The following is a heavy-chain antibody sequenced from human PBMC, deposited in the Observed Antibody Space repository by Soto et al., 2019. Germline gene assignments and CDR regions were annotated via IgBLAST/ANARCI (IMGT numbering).Heavy chain of an antibody. D-gene: IGHD6-13*01. J-gene: IGHJ5*02. CDR3: VRRHVSATGIDWFDP. CDR1: GYTFTSYG. Sequence: ASVKVSCKASGYTFTSYGIHWVRQAPGQRLEWMGWINAANGDTKYSPKFQGRVTITRDTSASTAYMELRILRSEDTAVYYCVRRHVSATGIDWFDPWGQGTLVTVS. CDR2: INAANGDT. V-gene: IGHV1-3*01.